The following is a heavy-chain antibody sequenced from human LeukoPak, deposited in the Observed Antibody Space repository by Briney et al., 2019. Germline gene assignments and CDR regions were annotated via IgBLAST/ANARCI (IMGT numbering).Heavy chain of an antibody. V-gene: IGHV1-18*01. J-gene: IGHJ4*02. CDR1: GYTFTSYG. CDR3: ARENYYDSSGYYNLVDY. CDR2: ISAYNGNT. D-gene: IGHD3-22*01. Sequence: ASVKASCKASGYTFTSYGISWVRQAPGQGLEWMGWISAYNGNTNYAQKLQGRVTMTTDTSTSTAYMELRSLRSDDTAVYYCARENYYDSSGYYNLVDYWGQGTLVTVSS.